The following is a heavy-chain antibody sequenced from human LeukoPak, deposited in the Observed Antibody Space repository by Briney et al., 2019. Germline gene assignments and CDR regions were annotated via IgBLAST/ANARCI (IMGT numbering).Heavy chain of an antibody. Sequence: GESLKISCKGSGYSFTSYRIGWVRQMPGKGLEWMGITYPGDSDTTYSPSFQGQVTISADKSINTAYLQWRSLKASDTAMYYCARAASSSWYGGAYHYYYMDIWGKGTTVTVSS. CDR1: GYSFTSYR. J-gene: IGHJ6*03. D-gene: IGHD6-13*01. V-gene: IGHV5-51*01. CDR3: ARAASSSWYGGAYHYYYMDI. CDR2: TYPGDSDT.